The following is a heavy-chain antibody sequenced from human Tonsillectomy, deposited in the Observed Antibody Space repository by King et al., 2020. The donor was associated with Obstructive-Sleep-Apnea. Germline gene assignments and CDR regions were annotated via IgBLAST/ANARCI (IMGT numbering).Heavy chain of an antibody. CDR3: ARATWRPYYYGMDV. D-gene: IGHD5-24*01. Sequence: QLQESGPGLVKPSGTLSLTCAVSGGSISSTNWWSWVRQPPGKGLEWIGEIYHSGNTNYNPSLKSRVTISVDKSKNQFSLKLSSVTAADTAVYYCARATWRPYYYGMDVWGQGTTVTVSS. CDR1: GGSISSTNW. CDR2: IYHSGNT. J-gene: IGHJ6*02. V-gene: IGHV4-4*02.